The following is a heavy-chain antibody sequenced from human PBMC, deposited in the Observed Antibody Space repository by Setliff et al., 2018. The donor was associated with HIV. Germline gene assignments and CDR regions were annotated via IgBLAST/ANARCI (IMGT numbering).Heavy chain of an antibody. CDR2: IYPGNSDT. V-gene: IGHV5-51*01. J-gene: IGHJ6*02. CDR3: AKHLSPGSGWYSKARGMDV. Sequence: PGESLKISCKDSGYTFSNYCTAWVRQMPGKGLEWMGIIYPGNSDTTYSPSFQGQVTISADKSISTAYLQWSSLKASDTAMYYCAKHLSPGSGWYSKARGMDVWGQGTTVTVSS. CDR1: GYTFSNYC. D-gene: IGHD6-19*01.